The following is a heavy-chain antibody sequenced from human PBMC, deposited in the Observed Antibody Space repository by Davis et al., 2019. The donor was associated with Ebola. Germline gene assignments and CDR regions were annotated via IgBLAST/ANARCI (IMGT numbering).Heavy chain of an antibody. J-gene: IGHJ4*02. Sequence: PGGSLRLSCPASGFTFSSYSMHWVRQAPGKGLAWVSSISSSSWFIYYADSVKGRFTISSDNAKNSLYLRMNSLRAEDTAVYYCARDYDDSSGYYSPWYFDYWGQGTLVTVSS. V-gene: IGHV3-21*01. CDR2: ISSSSWFI. CDR3: ARDYDDSSGYYSPWYFDY. CDR1: GFTFSSYS. D-gene: IGHD3-22*01.